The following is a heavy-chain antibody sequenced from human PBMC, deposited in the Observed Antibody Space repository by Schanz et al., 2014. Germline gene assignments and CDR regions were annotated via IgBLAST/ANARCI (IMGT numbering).Heavy chain of an antibody. CDR1: GGSISSGSYY. J-gene: IGHJ2*01. CDR3: ARDTTWRLDL. Sequence: QVQLQESGPGLVKPSQTLSLTCSVSGGSISSGSYYWNWIRQPAGKGLEWVGRVFPNGITNYNPSPKSRVTISLDTSKNKFSLTLTSLTAADTAVYYCARDTTWRLDLWGRGTLVTVSS. CDR2: VFPNGIT. D-gene: IGHD1-1*01. V-gene: IGHV4-61*02.